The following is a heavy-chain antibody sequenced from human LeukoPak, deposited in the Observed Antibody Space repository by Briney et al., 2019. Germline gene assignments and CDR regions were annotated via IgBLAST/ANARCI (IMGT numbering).Heavy chain of an antibody. V-gene: IGHV3-21*01. J-gene: IGHJ4*02. D-gene: IGHD5-18*01. CDR2: IGSSSSYI. CDR3: AASTKHTAMVDY. Sequence: GGSLRLSCADSGFTFSNYAMSWVRQAPGKGLEWVSSIGSSSSYIYYADSVKGRFTISRDNAKNSLHLQMNSLRAEDTAVYYCAASTKHTAMVDYWGQGTLVTVSS. CDR1: GFTFSNYA.